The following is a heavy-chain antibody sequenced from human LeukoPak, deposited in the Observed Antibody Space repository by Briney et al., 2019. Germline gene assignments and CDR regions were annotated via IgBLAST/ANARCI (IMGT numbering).Heavy chain of an antibody. V-gene: IGHV1-2*06. Sequence: ASVKVSCKASGYTFTGYCLHWMRQAPGQGLEWMGRINPNSGGTNYAQKFQDRVTMTRDTSISTAYMELSRLISDDTAVYYCAREVSGDPGGYWGQGTLVTVSS. D-gene: IGHD7-27*01. CDR3: AREVSGDPGGY. J-gene: IGHJ4*02. CDR1: GYTFTGYC. CDR2: INPNSGGT.